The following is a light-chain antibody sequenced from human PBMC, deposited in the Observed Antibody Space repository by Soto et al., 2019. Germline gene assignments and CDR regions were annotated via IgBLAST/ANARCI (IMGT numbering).Light chain of an antibody. V-gene: IGLV1-40*01. CDR2: GNN. J-gene: IGLJ1*01. CDR3: QSYDSSLSAFYV. CDR1: GSNIGAGYD. Sequence: VLTQPPSVSGAPGQRVTISCAGSGSNIGAGYDVYWYQQLPGTAPKLLIYGNNNRPSGVPDRFSGSKSGTSASLAITGLQAEDEADYYCQSYDSSLSAFYVFGTGTKVTVL.